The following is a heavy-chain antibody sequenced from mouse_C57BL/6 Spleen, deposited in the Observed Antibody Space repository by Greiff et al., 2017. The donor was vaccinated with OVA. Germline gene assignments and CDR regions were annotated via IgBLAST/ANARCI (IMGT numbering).Heavy chain of an antibody. CDR1: GFTFTDYY. CDR2: IRNKANGYTT. CDR3: ARYGGYGSRAMDC. Sequence: EVKLVESGGGLVQPGGSLSLSCAASGFTFTDYYMSWVRQPPGKALEWLGFIRNKANGYTTEYSASVKGRFTISRDNSQSILYLQMNALRAEDSATYYCARYGGYGSRAMDCWGQGTSVTVSS. J-gene: IGHJ4*01. V-gene: IGHV7-3*01. D-gene: IGHD1-1*01.